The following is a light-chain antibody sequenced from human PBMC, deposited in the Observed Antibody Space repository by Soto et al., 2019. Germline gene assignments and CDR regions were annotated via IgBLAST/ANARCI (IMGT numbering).Light chain of an antibody. CDR2: DAS. Sequence: EIVMTQSPATLSVSPGERATLACWASQSVSSSYLAWYQQKPGQAPRLLIYDASNRATGIPARFSGSGSGTDFTLTISSLEPEDFAVYYCQQRSNWPPITFGQGTRLEIK. J-gene: IGKJ5*01. CDR1: QSVSSSY. V-gene: IGKV3D-20*02. CDR3: QQRSNWPPIT.